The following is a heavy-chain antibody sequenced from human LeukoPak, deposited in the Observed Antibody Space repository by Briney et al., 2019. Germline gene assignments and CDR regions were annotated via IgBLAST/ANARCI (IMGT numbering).Heavy chain of an antibody. V-gene: IGHV1-69*13. D-gene: IGHD6-13*01. CDR1: GYSFTNYA. Sequence: ASVKVSCKASGYSFTNYAISWVRRAPGQGLEWMGGIIPIFGTANYAQKFQGRVTITADESTSTAYMELSSLRSEDTAVYYCARDPRIAAAGKGPNWFDPWGQGTLVTVSS. CDR2: IIPIFGTA. J-gene: IGHJ5*02. CDR3: ARDPRIAAAGKGPNWFDP.